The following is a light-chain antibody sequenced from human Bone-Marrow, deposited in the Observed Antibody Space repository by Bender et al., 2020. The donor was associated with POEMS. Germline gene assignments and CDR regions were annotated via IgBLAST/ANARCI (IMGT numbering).Light chain of an antibody. J-gene: IGLJ3*02. V-gene: IGLV3-21*01. CDR3: SSWDDSLSGWV. CDR2: YNS. CDR1: NIGSKS. Sequence: SYVLTQPPSVSVAPGQTASITCGGHNIGSKSVHWYRQKPGQAPILVIYYNSDRPSGIPERLSGSNSGNTATLTFSDIQSEDEGDYYCSSWDDSLSGWVFGGGTKLTVL.